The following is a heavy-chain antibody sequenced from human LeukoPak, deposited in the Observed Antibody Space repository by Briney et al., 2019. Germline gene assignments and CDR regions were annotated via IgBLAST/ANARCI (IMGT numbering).Heavy chain of an antibody. D-gene: IGHD3-22*01. CDR3: ARDRYYYDSSGYYFDY. V-gene: IGHV3-21*01. CDR2: ISSSSSYI. CDR1: RFTFDTYN. J-gene: IGHJ4*02. Sequence: GGSLRLSCATSRFTFDTYNLNCVRQAPGKGLEWVSSISSSSSYIYYADSVKGRFTISRDNAKNSLYLQMNSLRAEDTAVYYCARDRYYYDSSGYYFDYWGQGTLVTVSS.